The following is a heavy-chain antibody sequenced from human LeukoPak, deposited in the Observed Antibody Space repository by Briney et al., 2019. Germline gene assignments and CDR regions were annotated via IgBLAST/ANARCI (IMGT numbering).Heavy chain of an antibody. Sequence: SLRLSCAASGFIFDDHGMHWVRQAPGKGLEWVSGISWSSGIIGYADSVKGRFTISRDNAKNSLDLQMESLRAEDTAVYYCAKDTGSPADAITMEDNAFDIWGQGTMVTVSS. D-gene: IGHD3-3*01. CDR3: AKDTGSPADAITMEDNAFDI. V-gene: IGHV3-9*01. CDR2: ISWSSGII. CDR1: GFIFDDHG. J-gene: IGHJ3*02.